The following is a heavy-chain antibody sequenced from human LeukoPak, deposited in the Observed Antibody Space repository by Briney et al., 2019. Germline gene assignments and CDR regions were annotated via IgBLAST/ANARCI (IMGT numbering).Heavy chain of an antibody. D-gene: IGHD3-10*01. Sequence: PGGSLRLSCTASGFTFGDYAMSWFRQAPGKGLEWVGFIRSLAYGGTAQYAASVRGRFTISRDDSKSIASLEMNSLKSEDTAVYYCSRDYYGSASYYNVWTWGQGTLVTVSS. J-gene: IGHJ5*02. CDR1: GFTFGDYA. CDR2: IRSLAYGGTA. CDR3: SRDYYGSASYYNVWT. V-gene: IGHV3-49*03.